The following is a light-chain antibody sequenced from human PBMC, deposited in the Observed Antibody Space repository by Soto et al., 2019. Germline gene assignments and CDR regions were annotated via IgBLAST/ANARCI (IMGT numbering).Light chain of an antibody. J-gene: IGKJ2*01. V-gene: IGKV3-20*01. Sequence: EIVLTQSPGTLSLSPGERATLSCRASQSVSSSYLAWYQQKPGQAPRPLIYGASSRATGIPDRFSGSESGTDFTLTISRLEPEYFAVYYCLQYGSSPYTFGQGAKLEIK. CDR1: QSVSSSY. CDR3: LQYGSSPYT. CDR2: GAS.